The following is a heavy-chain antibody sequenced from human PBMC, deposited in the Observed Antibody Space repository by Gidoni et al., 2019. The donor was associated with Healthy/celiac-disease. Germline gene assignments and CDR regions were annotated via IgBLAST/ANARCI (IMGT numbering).Heavy chain of an antibody. Sequence: EVQLVESAGGLVQPGGSLRLSFSASGFTFSSFRLTWVRQAPGKGLEWVSYISSSSSTIYYADSVKGRFTISRDNAKNSLYLQMNSLRDEDTAVYYCARDPLFPGLDEYGSGNHYYYGMDVWGQGTTVTVSS. CDR3: ARDPLFPGLDEYGSGNHYYYGMDV. V-gene: IGHV3-48*02. J-gene: IGHJ6*02. CDR1: GFTFSSFR. D-gene: IGHD3-10*01. CDR2: ISSSSSTI.